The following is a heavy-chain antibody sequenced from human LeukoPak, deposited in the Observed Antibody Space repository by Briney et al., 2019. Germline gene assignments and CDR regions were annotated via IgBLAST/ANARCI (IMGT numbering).Heavy chain of an antibody. D-gene: IGHD3-10*01. J-gene: IGHJ4*02. Sequence: SETLSLTCAVYGGSFSGDCFIWIRQPPGKGLEWIGEINHHGNTNYNPSLKSRVTISLGTSKNQFSLKVNSVTAADAAVYYCATGRGSENYWGQGTLVTVSS. V-gene: IGHV4-34*01. CDR1: GGSFSGDC. CDR2: INHHGNT. CDR3: ATGRGSENY.